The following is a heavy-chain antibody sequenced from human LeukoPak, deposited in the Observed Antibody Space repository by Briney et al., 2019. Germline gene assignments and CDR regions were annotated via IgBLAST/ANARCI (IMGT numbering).Heavy chain of an antibody. CDR3: ANQGRYCSGGSCYPFDL. D-gene: IGHD2-15*01. J-gene: IGHJ2*01. CDR2: ISGSGGST. Sequence: GGSLRLSCAASGFTFSSYAMSWVRQAPGKGPEWVSAISGSGGSTYYADSVKGRFTISRDNSKSTLYLQMNSLRAEDTAVYYCANQGRYCSGGSCYPFDLWGRGTLVTVSS. CDR1: GFTFSSYA. V-gene: IGHV3-23*01.